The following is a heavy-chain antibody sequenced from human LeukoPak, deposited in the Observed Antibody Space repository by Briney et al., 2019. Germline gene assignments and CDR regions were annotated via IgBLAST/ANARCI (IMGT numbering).Heavy chain of an antibody. V-gene: IGHV4-34*01. J-gene: IGHJ6*03. D-gene: IGHD1-7*01. CDR1: GGSFSNYY. CDR3: ARRWNYGRNYYIDV. CDR2: INDSGRI. Sequence: SETLSLTCAVYGGSFSNYYWSWIRQPPGKELEWIGEINDSGRINYNPSLMSRVTVSLDTSKNQFSLRLTSVTATDTAVYYCARRWNYGRNYYIDVWGNGATVSVSS.